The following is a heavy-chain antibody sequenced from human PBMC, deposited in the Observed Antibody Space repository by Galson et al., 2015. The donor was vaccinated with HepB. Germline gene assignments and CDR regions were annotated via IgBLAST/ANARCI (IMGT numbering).Heavy chain of an antibody. CDR1: GFTLTNYY. J-gene: IGHJ3*02. CDR2: IYPSGTRT. Sequence: SVKVSCKASGFTLTNYYMHWVRQAPGQGLEWMGVIYPSGTRTSHAQKFQGRVTMTRDMPTSTVYMELSSLRSEDTAVYDCVREYDSSGSRGAFDIWGQGTMVTVSS. V-gene: IGHV1-46*01. D-gene: IGHD3-22*01. CDR3: VREYDSSGSRGAFDI.